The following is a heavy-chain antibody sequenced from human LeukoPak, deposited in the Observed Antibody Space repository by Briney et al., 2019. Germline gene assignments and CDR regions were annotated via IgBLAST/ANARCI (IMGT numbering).Heavy chain of an antibody. Sequence: ASVKASCKASGYTFGDYGITWIRQAPGQGLEWMGWVSAYTGNTNYAQSLQGRVTMTTDTSTSTAYMELRSLGSDDTAVYYCARARVGAEKGDYWGQGTLVTVSS. J-gene: IGHJ4*02. CDR2: VSAYTGNT. CDR3: ARARVGAEKGDY. CDR1: GYTFGDYG. D-gene: IGHD1-26*01. V-gene: IGHV1-18*01.